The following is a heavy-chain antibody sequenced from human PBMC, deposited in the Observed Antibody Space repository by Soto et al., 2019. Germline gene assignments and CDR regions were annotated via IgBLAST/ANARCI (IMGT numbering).Heavy chain of an antibody. J-gene: IGHJ4*02. D-gene: IGHD5-12*01. CDR2: IYYSGST. CDR1: GGSISSYY. V-gene: IGHV4-59*08. CDR3: ARHEAGDGYNPFDY. Sequence: SETLSLTCTVSGGSISSYYWSWIRQPPGKGLEWIGYIYYSGSTNYNPSLKSRVTISVDTSKNQFSLKLSSVTAADTAAYYCARHEAGDGYNPFDYWGQGTLVTVSS.